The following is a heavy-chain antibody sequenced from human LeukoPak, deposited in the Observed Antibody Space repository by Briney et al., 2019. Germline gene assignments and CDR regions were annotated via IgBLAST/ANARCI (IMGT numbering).Heavy chain of an antibody. CDR1: GYTFTGYY. D-gene: IGHD3-16*02. Sequence: GASVKVSCKASGYTFTGYYMHWVRQAPGQGLEWMGWINPNSGNTGYAQKFQGRVTITRNISISTAYMELSSLRSEDTAVYYCARGALIRLGELSFKYWGQGTLVTVSS. V-gene: IGHV1-8*02. J-gene: IGHJ4*02. CDR3: ARGALIRLGELSFKY. CDR2: INPNSGNT.